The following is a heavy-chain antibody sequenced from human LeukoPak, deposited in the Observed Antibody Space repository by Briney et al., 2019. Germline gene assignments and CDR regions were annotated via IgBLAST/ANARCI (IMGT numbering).Heavy chain of an antibody. J-gene: IGHJ4*02. CDR2: IWYDGSNK. Sequence: GGSLRLSCAASGFTFSSYGMHWVRQAPGKGLEWVAVIWYDGSNKYYADSVKGRFTISRDNSKNTLYLQMNSLRAEDTAVYYCARGSEWEPLYYFDYWGQGNLVTVSS. CDR1: GFTFSSYG. V-gene: IGHV3-33*01. CDR3: ARGSEWEPLYYFDY. D-gene: IGHD1-26*01.